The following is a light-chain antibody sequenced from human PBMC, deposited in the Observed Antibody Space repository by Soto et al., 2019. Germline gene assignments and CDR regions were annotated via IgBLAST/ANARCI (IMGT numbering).Light chain of an antibody. V-gene: IGLV2-23*01. CDR2: EGS. CDR1: SSDVGSYNL. Sequence: QSALTQPASVSGSPGQSITISCTGTSSDVGSYNLVSWYQQHPGKAPKLMIYEGSKRPSGVSNRFSGSKSGNTASLTISGLQAEDEADYYCCSYAGSSIRFGGGTKLPS. CDR3: CSYAGSSIR. J-gene: IGLJ3*02.